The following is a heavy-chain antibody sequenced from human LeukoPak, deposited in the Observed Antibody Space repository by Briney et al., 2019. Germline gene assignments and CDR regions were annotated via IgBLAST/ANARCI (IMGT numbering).Heavy chain of an antibody. CDR1: GFTFSSYS. CDR3: ARLVTAIPNYFDY. V-gene: IGHV3-21*01. CDR2: ISSSSSHI. Sequence: GGSLRLSCAVSGFTFSSYSMNWVRQAPGKGLEWVSSISSSSSHIYYADSVKGRFTISRDNAKNSLYLQMNSLRAEDTAVYYCARLVTAIPNYFDYWGQGTLVTVSS. D-gene: IGHD2-21*02. J-gene: IGHJ4*02.